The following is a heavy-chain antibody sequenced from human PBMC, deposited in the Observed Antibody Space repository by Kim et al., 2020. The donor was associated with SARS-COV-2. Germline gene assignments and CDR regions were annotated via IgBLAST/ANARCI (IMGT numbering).Heavy chain of an antibody. Sequence: IGYVYYSGSTYYNPSLKSRVTISVDTSKNQFSLKLSSVTAADTAVYYCARVLGAITIFGVVIVNWFDPWGQGTLVTVSS. J-gene: IGHJ5*02. CDR3: ARVLGAITIFGVVIVNWFDP. D-gene: IGHD3-3*01. V-gene: IGHV4-31*02. CDR2: VYYSGST.